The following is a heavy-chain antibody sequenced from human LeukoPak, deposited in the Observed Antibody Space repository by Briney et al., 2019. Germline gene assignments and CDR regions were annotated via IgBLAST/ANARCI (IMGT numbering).Heavy chain of an antibody. J-gene: IGHJ4*02. Sequence: GGSLRLSCAASRFTFNSYAMSWVRQAPGKGLEWVSVIGGSNGITFYVGSVKGRFTISRDNSKDTLYLQMNSLRAEDTAVYYCAKDLFGRYSRDYWGQGTLVTVSS. CDR1: RFTFNSYA. D-gene: IGHD3-10*01. CDR3: AKDLFGRYSRDY. CDR2: IGGSNGIT. V-gene: IGHV3-23*01.